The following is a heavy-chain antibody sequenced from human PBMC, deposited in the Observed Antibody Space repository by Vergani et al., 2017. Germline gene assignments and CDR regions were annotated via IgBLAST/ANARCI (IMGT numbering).Heavy chain of an antibody. Sequence: EVQLVQSGAEVKKPGESLRISCKGSGYSFTSYWISWVRQMPGKGLEWMGRIDPSDSYTNYSPSFQGHVTISADKSISTAYLQWSSLKASDTAMYYCARHPRKLERPYYFDFWGQGTTVTVSS. CDR3: ARHPRKLERPYYFDF. V-gene: IGHV5-10-1*01. CDR2: IDPSDSYT. CDR1: GYSFTSYW. J-gene: IGHJ4*03. D-gene: IGHD1-1*01.